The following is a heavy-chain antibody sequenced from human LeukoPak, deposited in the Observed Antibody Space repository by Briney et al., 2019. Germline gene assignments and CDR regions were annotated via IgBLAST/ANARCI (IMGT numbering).Heavy chain of an antibody. CDR1: GFTFSAYV. CDR2: ISVGAGYI. D-gene: IGHD3-3*01. CDR3: ASGPPFLKYFEY. J-gene: IGHJ4*02. Sequence: GGSLRLSCAASGFTFSAYVMNWFRQAPGKGLEWVSTISVGAGYIFYADSLKGRFTISRDDSNNALYLQMHSLRAEDTALYYCASGPPFLKYFEYWGQGTLVTVSS. V-gene: IGHV3-23*01.